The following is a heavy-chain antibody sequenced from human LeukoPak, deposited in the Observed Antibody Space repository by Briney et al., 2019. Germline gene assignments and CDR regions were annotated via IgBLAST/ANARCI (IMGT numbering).Heavy chain of an antibody. Sequence: GGSLRLSCAASEFTSSSYTMNWVRQAPGKGLEWVSSISSRNTYIYYADSVKGRFTISRDNAKNSVYLQMNSLRAEDTAVYYCARSGYCSTPTCDFDYWGQGTLVTVSS. CDR2: ISSRNTYI. V-gene: IGHV3-21*06. D-gene: IGHD2-2*01. J-gene: IGHJ4*02. CDR1: EFTSSSYT. CDR3: ARSGYCSTPTCDFDY.